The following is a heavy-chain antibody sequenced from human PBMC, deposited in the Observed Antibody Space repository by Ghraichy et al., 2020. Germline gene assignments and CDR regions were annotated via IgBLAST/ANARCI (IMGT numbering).Heavy chain of an antibody. V-gene: IGHV1-18*04. J-gene: IGHJ4*02. CDR2: ISAYNGNT. D-gene: IGHD2-2*01. CDR3: ARVVPAAMHGYYFDY. Sequence: ASVKVSCKASGYTFTSYGISWVRQAPGQGLEWMGWISAYNGNTNYAQKLQGRVTMTTDTSTSTAYMELRSLRSDDTAVYYCARVVPAAMHGYYFDYWGQGTLVTVSS. CDR1: GYTFTSYG.